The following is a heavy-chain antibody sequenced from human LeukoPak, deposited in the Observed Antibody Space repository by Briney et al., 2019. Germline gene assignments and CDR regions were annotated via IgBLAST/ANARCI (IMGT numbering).Heavy chain of an antibody. D-gene: IGHD2-15*01. V-gene: IGHV3-15*01. CDR1: GFTFSDAW. J-gene: IGHJ4*02. CDR2: IKSKSDGGTI. CDR3: TTRRQDGW. Sequence: GGSLRLSCVGSGFTFSDAWMSWVRQAPGKGLEWVGRIKSKSDGGTIDYAAPVKGRFTISRDDSRNTLYLQMNSLKTEDTAVYYCTTRRQDGWWGQGPLVTVS.